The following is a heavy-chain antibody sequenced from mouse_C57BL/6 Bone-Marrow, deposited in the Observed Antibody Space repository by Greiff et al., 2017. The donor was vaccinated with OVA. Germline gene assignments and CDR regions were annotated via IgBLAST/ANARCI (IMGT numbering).Heavy chain of an antibody. CDR3: ARHDYGYDWYFDV. CDR2: IDPSDSYT. V-gene: IGHV1-69*01. Sequence: VQLQQPGAELVMPGASVKLSCKASGYTFTSYWMHWVKQRPGQGLEWIGEIDPSDSYTNYNQKFKGKSTLTVDKSSSTAYMQLSSLTSEDSAVYIWARHDYGYDWYFDVWGTGTTVTVSS. CDR1: GYTFTSYW. D-gene: IGHD2-2*01. J-gene: IGHJ1*03.